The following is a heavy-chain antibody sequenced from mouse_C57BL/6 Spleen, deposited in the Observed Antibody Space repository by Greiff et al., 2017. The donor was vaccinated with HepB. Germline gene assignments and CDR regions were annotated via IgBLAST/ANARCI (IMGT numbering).Heavy chain of an antibody. CDR2: INPSNGGT. J-gene: IGHJ2*01. CDR1: GYTFTSYW. CDR3: ARSWKTAQASYYFDY. V-gene: IGHV1-53*01. Sequence: VQLQQPGTELVKPGASVKLSCKASGYTFTSYWMHWVKQRPGQGLEWIGNINPSNGGTNYNEKFKSKATLTVDTSSSTAYMQLSSLTSEDSAVYYCARSWKTAQASYYFDYWGQGTTLTVSS. D-gene: IGHD3-2*02.